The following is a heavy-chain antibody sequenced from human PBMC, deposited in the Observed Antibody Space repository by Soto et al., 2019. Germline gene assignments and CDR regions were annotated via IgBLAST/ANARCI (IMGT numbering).Heavy chain of an antibody. CDR3: ARDPSFGAFDI. D-gene: IGHD3-10*01. CDR1: GFTFRSSW. Sequence: EVQLVESGGGLVQPGGSLSLSCEASGFTFRSSWMSWVRQAPGKGLEWVSSIKPDGSETYYVDSVRGRFTISRDNAKNSLYLPMTSLRREGTALYSCARDPSFGAFDIWGQGPMVNVSA. V-gene: IGHV3-7*01. J-gene: IGHJ3*02. CDR2: IKPDGSET.